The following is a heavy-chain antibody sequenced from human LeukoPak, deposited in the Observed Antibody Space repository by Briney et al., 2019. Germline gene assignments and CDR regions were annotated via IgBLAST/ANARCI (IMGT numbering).Heavy chain of an antibody. CDR1: GYTFTNYW. Sequence: ASVKVSCKTSGYTFTNYWIGWVRQMPGKGLEWMGIIYPGDSDTRYSPSFQGQVTISADKSISTAYLQWSSLKASDTAMYYCARGARYSSSSEMDYWGQGTLVTVSS. V-gene: IGHV5-51*01. CDR3: ARGARYSSSSEMDY. CDR2: IYPGDSDT. D-gene: IGHD6-6*01. J-gene: IGHJ4*02.